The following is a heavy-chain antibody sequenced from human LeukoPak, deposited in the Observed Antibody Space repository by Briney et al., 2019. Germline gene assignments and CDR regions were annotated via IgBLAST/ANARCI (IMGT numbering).Heavy chain of an antibody. CDR1: GGSLISYS. J-gene: IGHJ5*02. D-gene: IGHD3-16*01. V-gene: IGHV1-69*06. CDR3: ARVLAGGVLYT. CDR2: ITPIFGST. Sequence: SVKVSCKASGGSLISYSISWVRQAPGQGLEWMGGITPIFGSTDYAQKFQGRVTMTADKSTNTAYMELSSLRSEDTAVYYCARVLAGGVLYTWGQGALVTVSS.